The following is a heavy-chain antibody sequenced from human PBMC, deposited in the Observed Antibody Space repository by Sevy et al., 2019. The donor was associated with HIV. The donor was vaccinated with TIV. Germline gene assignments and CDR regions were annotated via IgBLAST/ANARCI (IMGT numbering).Heavy chain of an antibody. V-gene: IGHV3-23*01. CDR1: GFTFNTYA. J-gene: IGHJ3*02. D-gene: IGHD2-2*01. CDR3: AKHVYCSSTSCSYSSDAFDI. CDR2: ISGSAGST. Sequence: GGYLRLSCAASGFTFNTYAMSWVRQAPGKGLEWVSAISGSAGSTYYADSVKVRFTISRDNSKNTLYLQMNGLRADDTAVYYSAKHVYCSSTSCSYSSDAFDIWGQGTMVTVSS.